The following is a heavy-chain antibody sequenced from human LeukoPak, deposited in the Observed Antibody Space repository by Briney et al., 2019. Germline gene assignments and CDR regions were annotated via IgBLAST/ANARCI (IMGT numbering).Heavy chain of an antibody. D-gene: IGHD3-16*01. CDR2: ISGSGGST. Sequence: PGGSLRLSCAASGFTFSSYAMSWVRQAPGKGLEWVSAISGSGGSTYYADSVKGRFTISRDNSKNTLYLQMNILRAEDTAVYYCAKDLTFGDLMGFDYWGQGTLVTVSS. J-gene: IGHJ4*02. CDR3: AKDLTFGDLMGFDY. V-gene: IGHV3-23*01. CDR1: GFTFSSYA.